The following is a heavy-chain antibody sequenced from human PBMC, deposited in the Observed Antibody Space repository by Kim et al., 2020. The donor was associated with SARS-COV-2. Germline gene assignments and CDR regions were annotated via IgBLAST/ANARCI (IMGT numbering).Heavy chain of an antibody. V-gene: IGHV4-34*01. D-gene: IGHD3-16*01. CDR3: ARVGGLGALLPGFYYYGT. J-gene: IGHJ6*01. Sequence: SETLSLTCAVYGGSFSGYYWSWIRQPPGKGLEWIGEINHSGSTNYNPSLKSRVTISVDTSKNQFSLKLSSVTAADTAVYYCARVGGLGALLPGFYYYGT. CDR1: GGSFSGYY. CDR2: INHSGST.